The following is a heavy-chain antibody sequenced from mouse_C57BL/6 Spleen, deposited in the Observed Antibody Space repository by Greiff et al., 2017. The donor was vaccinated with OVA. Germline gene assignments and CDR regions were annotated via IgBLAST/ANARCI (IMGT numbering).Heavy chain of an antibody. CDR3: ARYNGSLFYYAMDY. CDR2: IDPSDSET. J-gene: IGHJ4*01. Sequence: VQLQQPGAELVRPGSSVKLSCKASGYTFTSYWMHWVKQRPIQGLEWIGNIDPSDSETHYNQKFKDKATLTVDKSSSTAYMQLSSLTSEDSAVYYCARYNGSLFYYAMDYWGQGTSLTVSS. V-gene: IGHV1-52*01. D-gene: IGHD2-2*01. CDR1: GYTFTSYW.